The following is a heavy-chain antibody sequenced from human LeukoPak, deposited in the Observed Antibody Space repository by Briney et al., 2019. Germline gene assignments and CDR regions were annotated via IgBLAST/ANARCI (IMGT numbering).Heavy chain of an antibody. CDR2: ISSSSSTI. V-gene: IGHV3-48*01. CDR1: GFTFSSYS. J-gene: IGHJ6*03. CDR3: ARGGYYMDV. Sequence: GGSLRLSCAASGFTFSSYSMNWVRQAPGKGLEWVSYISSSSSTIYYADSVKGRFTISRDNAKNSLYLQMNSLRAEDTAVYCCARGGYYMDVWGKGTTVTVSS.